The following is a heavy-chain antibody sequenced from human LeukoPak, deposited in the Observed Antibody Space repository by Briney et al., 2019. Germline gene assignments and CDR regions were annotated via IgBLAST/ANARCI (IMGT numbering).Heavy chain of an antibody. D-gene: IGHD6-6*01. CDR2: ISYDGSNK. CDR3: ARALTARGYSSSLDY. V-gene: IGHV3-30*01. CDR1: GFTFSSYA. J-gene: IGHJ4*02. Sequence: PGRSLRLSCAASGFTFSSYAMHWVRQAPGKGLEWVAVISYDGSNKYYADSVKGRFTISRDNSKNTLYLQMNSLRAEDTAVYHCARALTARGYSSSLDYWGQGTLVTVSS.